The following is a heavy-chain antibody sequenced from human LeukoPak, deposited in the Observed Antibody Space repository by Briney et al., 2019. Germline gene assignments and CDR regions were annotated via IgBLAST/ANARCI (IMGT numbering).Heavy chain of an antibody. J-gene: IGHJ4*02. CDR2: LNTYNGYT. D-gene: IGHD3-16*01. CDR1: GYTFTTYG. Sequence: ASVKVSCKASGYTFTTYGINWVRQAPGQGLEWMGWLNTYNGYTNFAHRLQGRVTLTTDTSTSTAYMDLRGLTSDDTAVYYCATKKFADQGYFDSWGQGTLVTVSS. V-gene: IGHV1-18*01. CDR3: ATKKFADQGYFDS.